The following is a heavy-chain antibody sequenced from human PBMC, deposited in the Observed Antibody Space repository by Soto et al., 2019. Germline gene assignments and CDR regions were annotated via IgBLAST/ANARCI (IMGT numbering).Heavy chain of an antibody. CDR1: GYTFTSYA. V-gene: IGHV1-3*01. CDR3: ATAVFYCTRDSSCFCSNSGSLDWFDS. D-gene: IGHD6-6*01. J-gene: IGHJ5*01. Sequence: GASVKVSCKASGYTFTSYAMHWVRQAPGQRLEWMGWINAGNGNTKYSQKFQGRVTITRDTSASTGYMELSSLRSEDTAVYYCATAVFYCTRDSSCFCSNSGSLDWFDSWGQGTLVTVSS. CDR2: INAGNGNT.